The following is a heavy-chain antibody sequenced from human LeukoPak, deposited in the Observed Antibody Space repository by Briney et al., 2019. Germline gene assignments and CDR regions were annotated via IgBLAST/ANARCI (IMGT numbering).Heavy chain of an antibody. Sequence: GGSLRLSCAASGFTFSSYAMSWVRQAPGKGLEWVSAISGSGGSTYYADSVKGRFTISRDNSKNTLYLQMDSLRAEDTAVYYCAKGYSGYDCPDYWGQGTLVTVSS. CDR1: GFTFSSYA. CDR2: ISGSGGST. CDR3: AKGYSGYDCPDY. J-gene: IGHJ4*02. V-gene: IGHV3-23*01. D-gene: IGHD5-12*01.